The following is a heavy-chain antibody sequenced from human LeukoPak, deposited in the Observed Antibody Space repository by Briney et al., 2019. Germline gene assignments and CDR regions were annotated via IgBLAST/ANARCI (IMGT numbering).Heavy chain of an antibody. D-gene: IGHD3-22*01. CDR1: GFTFTSHV. CDR3: ASPNPATSSYYYDSSGDFDY. CDR2: ISMNVQTT. Sequence: GGSLRLSCSASGFTFTSHVMHWVRQAPGKGLQYVSGISMNVQTTYYAGSVKGRFTISRDSSKNTVYLQMNSLRAEDTAVYYCASPNPATSSYYYDSSGDFDYWGQGTLVTVSS. V-gene: IGHV3-64*04. J-gene: IGHJ4*02.